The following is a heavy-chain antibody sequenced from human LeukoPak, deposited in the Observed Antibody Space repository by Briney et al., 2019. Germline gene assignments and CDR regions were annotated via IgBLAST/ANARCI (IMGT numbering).Heavy chain of an antibody. V-gene: IGHV3-30-3*01. J-gene: IGHJ3*01. CDR2: ISYDGSNK. Sequence: GGSLRLSCAASGYTFSSYAMHWVRQAPGKGLEWVAVISYDGSNKYYADSVKGRFTISRDNAKESLYLQMNSLRDEDTAVYYCAREDDSWGPNNLDLWGQGAMVTVSS. CDR3: AREDDSWGPNNLDL. D-gene: IGHD7-27*01. CDR1: GYTFSSYA.